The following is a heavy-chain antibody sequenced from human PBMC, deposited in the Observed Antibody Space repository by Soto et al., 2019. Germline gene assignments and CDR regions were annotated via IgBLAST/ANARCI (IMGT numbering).Heavy chain of an antibody. CDR3: ASRISRRVVGQTPPYAFDI. V-gene: IGHV1-69*13. CDR2: IIPIFGTA. D-gene: IGHD3-22*01. CDR1: NWTFSNYA. Sequence: SLKLSYKESNWTFSNYAISWERQDPGQGLEWMGGIIPIFGTANCAQKLQGRVTITADESTSTAYMGLSRLRSEDTAVYYCASRISRRVVGQTPPYAFDIWGQGTMVTVSS. J-gene: IGHJ3*02.